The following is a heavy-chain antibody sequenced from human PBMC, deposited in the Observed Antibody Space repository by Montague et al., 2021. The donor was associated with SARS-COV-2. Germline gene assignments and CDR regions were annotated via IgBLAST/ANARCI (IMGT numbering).Heavy chain of an antibody. Sequence: SETLSLTCTVSGGSINSSSYYWGWIRQPPGKGLEWIGSIYYSGSTYYNPSLKSRVTISVDTSKNQLSLKLSSVTAADTAVYYCARDQGYNWNYYYYDGMDVWGQGTTVTVSS. CDR2: IYYSGST. CDR1: GGSINSSSYY. J-gene: IGHJ6*02. V-gene: IGHV4-39*07. D-gene: IGHD1-20*01. CDR3: ARDQGYNWNYYYYDGMDV.